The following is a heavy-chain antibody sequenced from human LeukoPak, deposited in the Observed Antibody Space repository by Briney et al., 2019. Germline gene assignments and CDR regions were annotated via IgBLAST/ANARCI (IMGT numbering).Heavy chain of an antibody. J-gene: IGHJ4*02. CDR3: ARVIAAAVYY. CDR1: GGSISSSSYY. CDR2: IYYSGST. D-gene: IGHD6-13*01. Sequence: PSETLSLTCTVSGGSISSSSYYWGWIRQPPGKGLEWIGSIYYSGSTYYNPSLKSRVTISVDTSKNQFSLKLSSVTAADTAVYYCARVIAAAVYYWGQGTLVTVSS. V-gene: IGHV4-39*07.